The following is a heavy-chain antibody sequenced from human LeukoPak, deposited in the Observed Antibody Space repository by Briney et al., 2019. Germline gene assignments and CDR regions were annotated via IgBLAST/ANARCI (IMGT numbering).Heavy chain of an antibody. D-gene: IGHD3-9*01. CDR1: GFTFSNYS. CDR3: ARDYDILTGYAYYYGMDV. Sequence: GGSLRLSCVASGFTFSNYSMNWVRQAPGKGLEWVSSISSSSSYIYYADSVKGRFTISRDNAKNSLYLQMNSLRAEDTAVYYCARDYDILTGYAYYYGMDVWGQGTTVTVSS. V-gene: IGHV3-21*01. J-gene: IGHJ6*02. CDR2: ISSSSSYI.